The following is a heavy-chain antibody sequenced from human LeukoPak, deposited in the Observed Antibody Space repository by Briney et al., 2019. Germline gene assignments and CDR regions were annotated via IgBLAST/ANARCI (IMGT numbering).Heavy chain of an antibody. CDR2: IYTTGGT. CDR1: GSSIGTYS. V-gene: IGHV4-4*09. CDR3: ARHRGEMATITDDAFDI. D-gene: IGHD5-24*01. J-gene: IGHJ3*02. Sequence: PSETLSLTCTVSGSSIGTYSWSWIRQPPGKGLEWVGYIYTTGGTHYNPSLKSRVTMSLDTSKNQLSLRLSSVTAADTAVFYCARHRGEMATITDDAFDIWGQGTMVTVSS.